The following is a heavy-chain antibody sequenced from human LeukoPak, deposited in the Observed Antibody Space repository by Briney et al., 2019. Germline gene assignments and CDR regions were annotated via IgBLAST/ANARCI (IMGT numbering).Heavy chain of an antibody. Sequence: SQTLSLTCTVSGGSISSGSYYWSWIRQPAGKGLEWIGRFYTSGSTNYNPSLKSRVTISVDTSKNQFSLKLNSVTAADTAVYYCARSSSRSGMYWGQGTLVTVSS. D-gene: IGHD3-10*01. CDR1: GGSISSGSYY. CDR2: FYTSGST. CDR3: ARSSSRSGMY. J-gene: IGHJ4*02. V-gene: IGHV4-61*02.